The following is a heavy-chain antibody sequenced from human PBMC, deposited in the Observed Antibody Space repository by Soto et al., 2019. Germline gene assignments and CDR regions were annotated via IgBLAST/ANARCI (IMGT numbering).Heavy chain of an antibody. Sequence: GGSLRLSCAASGFTFSFYAMHWVRRAPGKGLEWVAVISFDGSNKYYADSVKGRFTISRDNSKNTLYLQMNSLRAEDTAVYYCAKKIASAGRPTWFDPWGQGTLVTVSS. CDR1: GFTFSFYA. D-gene: IGHD6-13*01. CDR2: ISFDGSNK. J-gene: IGHJ5*02. V-gene: IGHV3-30*18. CDR3: AKKIASAGRPTWFDP.